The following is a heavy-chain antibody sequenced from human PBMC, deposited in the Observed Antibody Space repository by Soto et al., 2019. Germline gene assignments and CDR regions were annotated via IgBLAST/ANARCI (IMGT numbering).Heavy chain of an antibody. J-gene: IGHJ3*02. CDR2: IKQDGTEK. D-gene: IGHD6-25*01. V-gene: IGHV3-7*01. Sequence: GGSLRLSCVASGFTFSSYWMSWVRQAPGKGLEWVANIKQDGTEKYYVDSVKGRFTISIDNARNSLYLQMNSLRAEDTALYYCAKAAVPRCDAFDIWGQGTMVTVSS. CDR1: GFTFSSYW. CDR3: AKAAVPRCDAFDI.